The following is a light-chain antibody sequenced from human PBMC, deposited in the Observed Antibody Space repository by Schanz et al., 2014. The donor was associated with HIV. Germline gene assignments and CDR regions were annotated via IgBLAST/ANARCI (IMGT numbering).Light chain of an antibody. V-gene: IGLV2-14*03. CDR2: DVS. Sequence: QSALTQPASVSGSPGQSIAISCTGTSSDVGGYNYVAWYQQHPGKAPKLIIYDVSNRPSGVSNRFSGSKSGNTASLTVSGLQAEDEADYYCVSYTGTNNPVFGGGTKLTVL. CDR3: VSYTGTNNPV. CDR1: SSDVGGYNY. J-gene: IGLJ2*01.